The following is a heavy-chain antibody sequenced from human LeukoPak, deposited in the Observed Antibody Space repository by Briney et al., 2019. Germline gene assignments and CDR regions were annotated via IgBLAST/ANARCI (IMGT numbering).Heavy chain of an antibody. CDR2: ISYDGSNK. J-gene: IGHJ4*02. CDR1: GFTFSSYG. CDR3: AKDGTNWNYAGYFDY. D-gene: IGHD1-7*01. V-gene: IGHV3-30*18. Sequence: GGSLRLSCAASGFTFSSYGMHWVRQAPGKGLEWVAVISYDGSNKYYADSVKGRFTISRDNSKNTLYLQMNSLRAEDTAVYYCAKDGTNWNYAGYFDYWGQGTLVTVSS.